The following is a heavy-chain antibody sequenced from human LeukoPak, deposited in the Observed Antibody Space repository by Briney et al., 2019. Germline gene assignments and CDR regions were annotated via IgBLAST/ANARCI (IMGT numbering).Heavy chain of an antibody. D-gene: IGHD3-16*01. V-gene: IGHV3-43*01. CDR3: AREGATSIYFDY. CDR1: GFIFDDYA. CDR2: ISWDGGGT. J-gene: IGHJ4*02. Sequence: GGSLRLSCAASGFIFDDYAMHWVRQAPGKGLEWVSLISWDGGGTYYADSVKGRFTISRDNSKNSLYLQMNSLRTEDTALYYCAREGATSIYFDYWGQGTLVTVSS.